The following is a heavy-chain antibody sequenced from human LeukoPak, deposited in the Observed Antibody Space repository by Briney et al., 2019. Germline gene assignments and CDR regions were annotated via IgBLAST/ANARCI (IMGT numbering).Heavy chain of an antibody. D-gene: IGHD4-17*01. Sequence: SETLSLTCNVSGGSISRYYWSWIRQPPGKGLEWIGYIYYSGGTNYSPSLKSRVTISVDTSKNQFSLRLTSVTAADTAVYYCARALYGDYNFDYWGQGTLVTVSS. V-gene: IGHV4-59*01. CDR1: GGSISRYY. CDR2: IYYSGGT. J-gene: IGHJ4*02. CDR3: ARALYGDYNFDY.